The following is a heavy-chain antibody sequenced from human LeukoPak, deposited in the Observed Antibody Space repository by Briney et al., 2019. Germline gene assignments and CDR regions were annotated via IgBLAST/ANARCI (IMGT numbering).Heavy chain of an antibody. Sequence: QPGGSLRLSCAASGFTLISYAMSWVRQAPGKGLEWVSAISDSGGNTYYADSVKGRFTISIDNSKNTLYLQMNSLRAEDTALYYCAKDGWVSWGQGTLVTVSS. J-gene: IGHJ5*02. CDR1: GFTLISYA. CDR2: ISDSGGNT. CDR3: AKDGWVS. V-gene: IGHV3-23*01. D-gene: IGHD3-10*01.